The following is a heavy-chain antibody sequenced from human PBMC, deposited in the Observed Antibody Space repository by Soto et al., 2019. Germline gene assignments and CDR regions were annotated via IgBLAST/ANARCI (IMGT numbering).Heavy chain of an antibody. J-gene: IGHJ5*02. CDR1: GGTFSSYA. Sequence: SVKVSCKASGGTFSSYAISWVRQAPGQGLEWMGGIIPIFGTANYAQKFQGRVTITADESTSTAYMELSSLRSEDTAVYYCAGSPGGDYYDSSGYPAWGQGTLVTVSS. CDR2: IIPIFGTA. D-gene: IGHD3-22*01. CDR3: AGSPGGDYYDSSGYPA. V-gene: IGHV1-69*13.